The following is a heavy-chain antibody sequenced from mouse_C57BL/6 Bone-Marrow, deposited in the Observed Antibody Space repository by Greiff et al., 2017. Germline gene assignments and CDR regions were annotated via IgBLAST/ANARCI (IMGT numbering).Heavy chain of an antibody. J-gene: IGHJ3*01. Sequence: EVHLVESGEGLVKPGGSLKLSCAASGFTFSSYAMSWVRQTPEKRLEWVAYISSGGDYIYYADTVKGRFTISRDNARNTLYLQMSSLKSEDTAMYYCTRDARTTARRRFAYWGQGTLVNVSA. CDR1: GFTFSSYA. CDR3: TRDARTTARRRFAY. V-gene: IGHV5-9-1*02. D-gene: IGHD1-2*01. CDR2: ISSGGDYI.